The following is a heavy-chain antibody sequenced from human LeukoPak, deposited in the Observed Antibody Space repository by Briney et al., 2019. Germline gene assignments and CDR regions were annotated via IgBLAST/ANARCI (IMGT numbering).Heavy chain of an antibody. CDR2: GRYKANVCTT. CDR3: ARVAVAGGGYFDY. J-gene: IGHJ4*02. V-gene: IGHV3-72*01. CDR1: GFNFSNHH. D-gene: IGHD6-19*01. Sequence: GGSLRLSCAASGFNFSNHHMDWVRQAPGKGLEWVGRGRYKANVCTTEYAASVKGRFSISRDDSKNSLYLQMNSLKTEDTAVYYCARVAVAGGGYFDYWGQGTLVAVSS.